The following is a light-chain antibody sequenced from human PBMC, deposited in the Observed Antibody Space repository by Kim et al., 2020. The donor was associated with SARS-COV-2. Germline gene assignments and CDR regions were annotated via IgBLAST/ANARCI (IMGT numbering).Light chain of an antibody. V-gene: IGLV3-19*01. CDR3: NSRDSSGNQS. J-gene: IGLJ2*01. Sequence: SSELTQDPAVSVALGQTVRITCQGDSLRSYYASWYQQKPGQAPVLVIYGKNNRPSGIPDRFSGSSSGNTASLTITGAQAQDEADYYCNSRDSSGNQSFGGGTQLTVL. CDR1: SLRSYY. CDR2: GKN.